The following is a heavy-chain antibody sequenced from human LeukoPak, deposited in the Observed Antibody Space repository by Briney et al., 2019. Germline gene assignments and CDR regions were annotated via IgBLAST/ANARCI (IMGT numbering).Heavy chain of an antibody. V-gene: IGHV3-7*04. CDR3: ARVRGDYYLDY. CDR2: IMQDGGHR. CDR1: GFTFSSYW. Sequence: GSLRLSCAVSGFTFSSYWMTWVRQAPGKGLEWVANIMQDGGHRNYVDSVRGRFTISRDNAKNSLYLQMNSLRAEDTAVYYCARVRGDYYLDYWGQGTLVTVSS. J-gene: IGHJ4*02. D-gene: IGHD4-17*01.